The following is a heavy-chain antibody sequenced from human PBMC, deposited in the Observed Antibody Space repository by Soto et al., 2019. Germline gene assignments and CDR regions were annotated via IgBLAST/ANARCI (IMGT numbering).Heavy chain of an antibody. Sequence: QVQLQQWGAGVLKPSETLSLTCAVNGGSFRGYYWNWIRQPPGKGLEWIGEINHAGGTNYNPSLKSRVTISLDTSKNQFSLNLSSVIAADRAVYYCARGRYSTGWNGSFDYWGQGALVTVSS. CDR1: GGSFRGYY. J-gene: IGHJ4*02. CDR2: INHAGGT. D-gene: IGHD6-19*01. V-gene: IGHV4-34*01. CDR3: ARGRYSTGWNGSFDY.